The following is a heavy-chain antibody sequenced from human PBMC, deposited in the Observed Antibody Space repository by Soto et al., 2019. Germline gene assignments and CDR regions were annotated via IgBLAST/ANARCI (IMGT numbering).Heavy chain of an antibody. D-gene: IGHD2-15*01. Sequence: QITLKESGPTLVKPTQTLTLTCTFSGFSLSTSGVGVGWIRQPPGTALECLALIYWDVDKRYTPSLKSRLTITKDTTKNQLVLTMTHMDPVDTATYYCAHRLFDNSCYGDVGYFDSWSQGTLVTVFS. CDR2: IYWDVDK. CDR1: GFSLSTSGVG. V-gene: IGHV2-5*02. J-gene: IGHJ4*02. CDR3: AHRLFDNSCYGDVGYFDS.